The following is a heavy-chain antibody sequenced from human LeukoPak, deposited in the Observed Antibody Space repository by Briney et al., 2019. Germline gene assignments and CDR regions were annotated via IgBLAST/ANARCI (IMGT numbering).Heavy chain of an antibody. V-gene: IGHV3-7*01. CDR3: ATDRGWRTSGYYLYYFEY. J-gene: IGHJ4*02. CDR2: TKHDGSEK. D-gene: IGHD3-3*01. Sequence: GGSLRLSCAASGFIFTNYFMSWVRQAPGKGLEWVASTKHDGSEKYYVGSVRGRFTISRDNTKNSLYLQMSSLRAEDTAVYYCATDRGWRTSGYYLYYFEYWGQGTLVTFSS. CDR1: GFIFTNYF.